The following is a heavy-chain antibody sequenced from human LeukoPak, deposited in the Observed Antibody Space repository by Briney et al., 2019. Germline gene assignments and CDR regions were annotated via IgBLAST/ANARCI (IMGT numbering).Heavy chain of an antibody. CDR2: ISAYNGNT. J-gene: IGHJ4*02. CDR1: GYTFTSYG. CDR3: AGDSKPYGIWFGDYRSPYFDY. D-gene: IGHD3-10*01. Sequence: GASVKVSCKASGYTFTSYGISWVRQAPGQGLEWMGWISAYNGNTNYAQKLQGRVTMTTDTSTSTAYMELRSLRSDDTAVYYCAGDSKPYGIWFGDYRSPYFDYWGQGTLVTVSS. V-gene: IGHV1-18*01.